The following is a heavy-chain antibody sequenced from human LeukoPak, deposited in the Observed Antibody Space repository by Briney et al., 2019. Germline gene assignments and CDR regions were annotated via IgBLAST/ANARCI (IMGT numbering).Heavy chain of an antibody. CDR3: ARVPMGSGWVDS. CDR2: IYYSGST. CDR1: GGSISSYY. Sequence: PSETLSLTCTVSGGSISSYYWSWIRQPPGKGLEWIGYIYYSGSTNYNPSLKSRVTISVDTSKNQFSLKLSSVTAADTAVYYCARVPMGSGWVDSWGQGTLVTVSS. J-gene: IGHJ4*02. D-gene: IGHD6-19*01. V-gene: IGHV4-59*01.